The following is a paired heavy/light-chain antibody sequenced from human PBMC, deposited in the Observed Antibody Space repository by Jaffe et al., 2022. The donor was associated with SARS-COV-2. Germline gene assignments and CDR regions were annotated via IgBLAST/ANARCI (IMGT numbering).Light chain of an antibody. CDR2: WAS. J-gene: IGKJ4*01. CDR1: QSVLYSSNNKNY. V-gene: IGKV4-1*01. Sequence: DIVMTQSPDSLAVSLGERATINCKSSQSVLYSSNNKNYLAWYQQKPGQPPKLLIYWASTRESGVPDRFSGSGSGTDFTLTISSLQAEDVAVYYCQQYYSTLLTFGGGTKVEIK. CDR3: QQYYSTLLT.
Heavy chain of an antibody. J-gene: IGHJ6*03. CDR3: ARERWFDCSSTSCQNPYYYYYMDV. CDR1: GGTFSSYA. V-gene: IGHV1-69*01. D-gene: IGHD2-2*01. Sequence: QVQLVQSGAEVKKPGSSVKVSCKASGGTFSSYAISWVRQAPGQGLEWMGGIIPIFGTANYAQKFQGRVTITADESTSTAYMELSSLRSEDTAVYYCARERWFDCSSTSCQNPYYYYYMDVWGKGTTVTVSS. CDR2: IIPIFGTA.